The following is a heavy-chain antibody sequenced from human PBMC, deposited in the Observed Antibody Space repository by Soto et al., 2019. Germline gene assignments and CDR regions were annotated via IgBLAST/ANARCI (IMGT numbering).Heavy chain of an antibody. CDR1: GGSIRSSSYY. Sequence: WETVTVACAVWGGSIRSSSYYWGWSRQPPGKGLEWIGSSYYSGSTSYKPSLKSRVTISVATYKNQLYLTLSSVTAADTDVYYCARRGIEAAGGKYYGMDVWGQGNTVT. D-gene: IGHD6-13*01. CDR2: SYYSGST. CDR3: ARRGIEAAGGKYYGMDV. J-gene: IGHJ6*02. V-gene: IGHV4-39*07.